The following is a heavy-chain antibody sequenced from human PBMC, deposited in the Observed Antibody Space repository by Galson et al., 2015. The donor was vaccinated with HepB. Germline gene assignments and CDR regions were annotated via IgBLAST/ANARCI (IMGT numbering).Heavy chain of an antibody. CDR1: GFTFSSYS. CDR2: ISRSSSYI. J-gene: IGHJ4*02. V-gene: IGHV3-21*01. CDR3: ARGEYYDFWSGYRRDSDY. D-gene: IGHD3-3*01. Sequence: SLRLSCAASGFTFSSYSMNWVRQAPGKGLEWVSSISRSSSYIYYADSVKGRFTISRDNAKNSLYMQMNSLRAEDTAVYYCARGEYYDFWSGYRRDSDYWGQVTLVTVSS.